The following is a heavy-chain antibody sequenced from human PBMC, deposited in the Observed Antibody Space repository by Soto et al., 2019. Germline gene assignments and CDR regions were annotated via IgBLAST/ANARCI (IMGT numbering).Heavy chain of an antibody. CDR3: ATCGYRYYCSSTIPFDY. V-gene: IGHV1-24*01. CDR2: FDPEDGET. D-gene: IGHD2-2*01. J-gene: IGHJ4*02. CDR1: GYTLTELS. Sequence: ASVKVSCKVSGYTLTELSMHWVRQAPGKGLEWMGGFDPEDGETIYAQKFQGRVTMTEDTSTDTAYMELSSLRSEDTAVYYCATCGYRYYCSSTIPFDYWGQGTLVTVSS.